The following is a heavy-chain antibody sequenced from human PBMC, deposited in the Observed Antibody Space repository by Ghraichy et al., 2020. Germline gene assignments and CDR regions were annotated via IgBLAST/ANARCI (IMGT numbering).Heavy chain of an antibody. CDR1: GYTFTSYY. J-gene: IGHJ4*02. V-gene: IGHV1-46*01. Sequence: ASVKVSCKASGYTFTSYYMHWVLQAPGQGLEWKGIINPSGGSTSYAQKFQGRVTMTRDTSTSTVYMELSSLRSEDTAVYYCVRAPYYYDSSGYYSEYYFDYGNQGTLVTVSS. D-gene: IGHD3-22*01. CDR2: INPSGGST. CDR3: VRAPYYYDSSGYYSEYYFDY.